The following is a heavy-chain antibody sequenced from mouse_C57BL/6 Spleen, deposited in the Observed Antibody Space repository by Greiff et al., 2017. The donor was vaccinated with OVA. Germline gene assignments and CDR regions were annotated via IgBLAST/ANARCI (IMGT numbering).Heavy chain of an antibody. D-gene: IGHD1-1*01. CDR3: ASAPLYGSSYGGFAY. CDR2: IDPANGNT. Sequence: VQLQQSVAELVRPGASVKLSCTASGFNIKNTYMHWVKQRPEQGLEWIGRIDPANGNTKYAPKFQGKATITADTSSNTAYLQLSSLTSEDTAIYYCASAPLYGSSYGGFAYWGQGTLVTVSA. V-gene: IGHV14-3*01. CDR1: GFNIKNTY. J-gene: IGHJ3*01.